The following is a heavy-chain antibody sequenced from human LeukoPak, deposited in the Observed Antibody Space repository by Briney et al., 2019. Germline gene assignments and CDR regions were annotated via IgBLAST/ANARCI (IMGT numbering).Heavy chain of an antibody. D-gene: IGHD4-17*01. CDR3: AGAPYGDYTPDY. CDR2: ISSGSTYI. V-gene: IGHV3-21*01. CDR1: GFTFSRYS. Sequence: GGSLRLSCAAFGFTFSRYSMNWVRQAPGKGLEWVSSISSGSTYIHYADSVKGRFTISRDNAKNSLYLQMNSLRAEDTAVYYCAGAPYGDYTPDYWGQGTLVTVSS. J-gene: IGHJ4*02.